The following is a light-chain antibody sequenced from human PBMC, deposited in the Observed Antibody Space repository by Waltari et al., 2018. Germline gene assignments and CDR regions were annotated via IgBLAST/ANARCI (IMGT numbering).Light chain of an antibody. CDR2: YAN. J-gene: IGKJ3*01. CDR1: QGISSY. Sequence: IQMSQSPSSLSASVGDRVTITCRASQGISSYLNWYQQKPGKAPKLLIYYANSLASGVPSRFSGSGSGTEFTLTISSLQPEDFATYYCQQGNSYPFTFGHGTKLDIK. CDR3: QQGNSYPFT. V-gene: IGKV1-13*02.